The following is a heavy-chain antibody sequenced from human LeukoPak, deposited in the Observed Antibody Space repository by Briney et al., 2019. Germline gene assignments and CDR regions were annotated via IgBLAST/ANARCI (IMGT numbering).Heavy chain of an antibody. V-gene: IGHV1-69*05. D-gene: IGHD5-12*01. CDR1: GGTFSSYA. Sequence: ASVKVSCKASGGTFSSYAISWVRQAPGQGLEWMGRIIPIFGTANYAQKFQGRVTITTDESTSTAYMELSSLRSEDTAVYYCARDNTYSGYDPTDYWGQGTPVTVSS. CDR2: IIPIFGTA. J-gene: IGHJ4*02. CDR3: ARDNTYSGYDPTDY.